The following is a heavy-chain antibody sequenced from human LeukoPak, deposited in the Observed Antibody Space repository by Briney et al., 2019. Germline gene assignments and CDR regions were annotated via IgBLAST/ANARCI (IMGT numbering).Heavy chain of an antibody. Sequence: SGTLSLTCAVSGGSISSSNWWSWVRQPPGKGLEWMGEIYHSGNTNYNSSLKSRITISVDKSKNQLSLKLSSVTAADTAVYYCARVTAAAGNFEYWGQGTLVTVSS. CDR2: IYHSGNT. CDR1: GGSISSSNW. D-gene: IGHD6-13*01. J-gene: IGHJ4*02. CDR3: ARVTAAAGNFEY. V-gene: IGHV4-4*02.